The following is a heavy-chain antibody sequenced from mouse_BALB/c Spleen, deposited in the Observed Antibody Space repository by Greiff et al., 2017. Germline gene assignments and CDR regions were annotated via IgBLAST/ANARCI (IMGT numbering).Heavy chain of an antibody. CDR2: IHPSDSET. J-gene: IGHJ3*01. D-gene: IGHD2-4*01. CDR3: AREGYDYDWFAY. Sequence: QVHVKQPGAELVRPGASVKLSCKASGYSFTSYWMNWVKQRPGQGLEWIGMIHPSDSETRLIQKFKDKATLTVDKSSSTAYMQLSSPTSEDSAVYYCAREGYDYDWFAYWGQGTLVTVSA. V-gene: IGHV1-61*01. CDR1: GYSFTSYW.